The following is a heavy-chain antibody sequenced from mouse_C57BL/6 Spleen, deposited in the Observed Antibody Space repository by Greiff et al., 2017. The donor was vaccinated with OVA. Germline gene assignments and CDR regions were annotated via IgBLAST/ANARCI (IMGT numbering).Heavy chain of an antibody. Sequence: ESGPGLVKPSQSLSLTCSVTGYSITSGYYWNWIRQFPGNKLEWMGYISYDGSNNYNPSLKNRISITRDTSKNQFFLKLNSVTTEDTATYYCARANWDRGVFAYWGQGTLVTVSA. CDR2: ISYDGSN. D-gene: IGHD4-1*01. CDR3: ARANWDRGVFAY. J-gene: IGHJ3*01. CDR1: GYSITSGYY. V-gene: IGHV3-6*01.